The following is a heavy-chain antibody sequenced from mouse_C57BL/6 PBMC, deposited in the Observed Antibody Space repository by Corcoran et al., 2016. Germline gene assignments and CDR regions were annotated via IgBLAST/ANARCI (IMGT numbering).Heavy chain of an antibody. CDR2: INTYSGVP. CDR3: AYDYDV. V-gene: IGHV9-3*01. CDR1: GYTFTTYG. J-gene: IGHJ2*01. D-gene: IGHD2-4*01. Sequence: QIQLVQSGPELKKPGETVKISCKASGYTFTTYGMSWVKQAPGKGLKWMGWINTYSGVPTYADDFKGRFAFSLETSASTAYLQINNLKNEDTATYFCAYDYDVWGQGTTLTVSS.